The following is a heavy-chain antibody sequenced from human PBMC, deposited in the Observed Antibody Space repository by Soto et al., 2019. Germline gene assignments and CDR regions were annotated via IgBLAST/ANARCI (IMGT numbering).Heavy chain of an antibody. J-gene: IGHJ6*02. Sequence: SETLSLTCAVYGGSFSGYYWSWIRQPPGKGLEWIGEINHSGSTNYNPSLKSRVTISVDTSKNQFSLKLSSVTAADTAVYYCARGGTGYPYYYYYGMDVWGQGTTVTVS. V-gene: IGHV4-34*01. CDR2: INHSGST. CDR1: GGSFSGYY. CDR3: ARGGTGYPYYYYYGMDV. D-gene: IGHD1-1*01.